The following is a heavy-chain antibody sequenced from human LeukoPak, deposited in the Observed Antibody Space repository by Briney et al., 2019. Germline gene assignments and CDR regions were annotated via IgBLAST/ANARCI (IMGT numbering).Heavy chain of an antibody. CDR3: ARDRTPSGYENNWFDP. CDR2: INPNSGGT. J-gene: IGHJ5*02. D-gene: IGHD5-12*01. Sequence: ASVKVSCKASGGTFSSYAVSWVRQAPGQGLEWMGWINPNSGGTNYAQKFQGRVTMTRDTSISTAYMELSRLRSDDTAVYYCARDRTPSGYENNWFDPWGQGTLVTVSS. V-gene: IGHV1-2*02. CDR1: GGTFSSYA.